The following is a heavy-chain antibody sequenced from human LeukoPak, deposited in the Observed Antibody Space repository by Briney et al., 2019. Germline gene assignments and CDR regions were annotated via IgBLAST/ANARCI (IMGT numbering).Heavy chain of an antibody. CDR2: INSDGSSA. CDR3: VRDDSTSSFDH. D-gene: IGHD2-2*01. V-gene: IGHV3-74*01. CDR1: GFTFSTYW. J-gene: IGHJ4*02. Sequence: PGGSLRLSCTASGFTFSTYWMHWVRQAPGRGLEWVSRINSDGSSASYADSVKGRFTISRDNAKNTLYLQMNSLRAEDTALYYCVRDDSTSSFDHWGQGTLVTVSS.